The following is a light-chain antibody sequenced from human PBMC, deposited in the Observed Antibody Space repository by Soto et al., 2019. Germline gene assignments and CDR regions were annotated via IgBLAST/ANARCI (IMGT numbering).Light chain of an antibody. V-gene: IGKV3-11*01. CDR3: QQRSNWPYT. J-gene: IGKJ2*01. Sequence: EIVLTQSPGTLSLSPGERATLSCRASQGVTTAYLAWYQQKPGQAPRLLIYDASNRATGIPARFSGSGSGTDFTITISSLEPEDFAVYSCQQRSNWPYTFGQGTKLEIK. CDR2: DAS. CDR1: QGVTTAY.